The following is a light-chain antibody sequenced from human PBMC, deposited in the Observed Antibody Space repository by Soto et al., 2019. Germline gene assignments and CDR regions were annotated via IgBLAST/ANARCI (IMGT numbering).Light chain of an antibody. CDR2: GAS. CDR3: QQYDRSPLT. CDR1: QSVSSSY. Sequence: EIVLTQSQGTLSLSPGERATLSCRASQSVSSSYLAWYQQKPGQAPRLLIFGASDRATDIPDRFSGSGSGTDFTLTISRLEPADFAVYFCQQYDRSPLTFGGGTKVDIK. V-gene: IGKV3-20*01. J-gene: IGKJ4*01.